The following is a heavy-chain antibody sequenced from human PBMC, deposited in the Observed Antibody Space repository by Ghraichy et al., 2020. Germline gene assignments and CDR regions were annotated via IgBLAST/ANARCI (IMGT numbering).Heavy chain of an antibody. J-gene: IGHJ6*02. CDR3: ARDYGGNYGMDV. V-gene: IGHV4-34*01. CDR2: INHSGST. D-gene: IGHD4-23*01. Sequence: ETLSLTCAVYGGSFSGYYWSWIRQPPGKGLEWIGEINHSGSTNYNPSLKSRVTISVDTSKNQFSLKLSSVTAADTAVYYCARDYGGNYGMDVWGQGTTVTVSS. CDR1: GGSFSGYY.